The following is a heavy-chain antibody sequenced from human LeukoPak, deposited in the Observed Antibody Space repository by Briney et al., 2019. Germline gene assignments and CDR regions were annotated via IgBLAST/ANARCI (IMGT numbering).Heavy chain of an antibody. J-gene: IGHJ5*02. CDR3: AKARRSGGITMVRGVKDRGWFDP. V-gene: IGHV3-20*04. Sequence: PGGSLRLSCAASGFTFDNYGMSWVRQVPGKGLEWVSSINGNGGSTAYADSVKGRFTISRDNAKNSLYLQMSSLRAEDTAVYYCAKARRSGGITMVRGVKDRGWFDPWGQGTLVTVSS. D-gene: IGHD3-10*01. CDR2: INGNGGST. CDR1: GFTFDNYG.